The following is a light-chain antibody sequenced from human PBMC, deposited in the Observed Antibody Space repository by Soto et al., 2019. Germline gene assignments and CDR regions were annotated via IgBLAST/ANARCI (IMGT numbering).Light chain of an antibody. CDR2: DAS. CDR3: QQFGTSPLYT. J-gene: IGKJ2*01. V-gene: IGKV3-20*01. Sequence: EMVLTQSPGTLSLSPGERATLSCRASQSVDSTYLTWYQQKPGQAPRLLIYDASSRATGIPDRFSGSGSGTDFTLTISRLEPADFAVYYCQQFGTSPLYTFGQGTKVDIK. CDR1: QSVDSTY.